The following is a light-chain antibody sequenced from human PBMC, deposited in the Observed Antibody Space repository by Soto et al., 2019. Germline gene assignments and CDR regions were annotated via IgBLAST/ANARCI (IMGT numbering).Light chain of an antibody. CDR3: SAWDESSNGPWV. CDR1: SSNIGNNA. V-gene: IGLV1-36*01. J-gene: IGLJ3*02. Sequence: QSVLTQPPSASEAPRQRVTISCSGSSSNIGNNAVNWYQQLQRKAPQLLIYYDDLLPSGVSDGCSGSKSGASASLAISGRQSEDEADYYCSAWDESSNGPWVFGGGTKLTVL. CDR2: YDD.